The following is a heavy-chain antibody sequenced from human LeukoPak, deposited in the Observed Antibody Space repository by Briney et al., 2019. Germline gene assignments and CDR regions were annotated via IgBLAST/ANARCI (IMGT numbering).Heavy chain of an antibody. CDR2: IWFDGSQK. V-gene: IGHV3-30*02. CDR3: AKSDSSGYYYNRRGYFDL. J-gene: IGHJ2*01. CDR1: GFSFSTYG. D-gene: IGHD3-22*01. Sequence: GGSLRLSCAASGFSFSTYGMHWVRQAPGKGLEWVAFIWFDGSQKYHADSLKGRFTISRDNSKNTVYLQMNSLRSEDTAVYYCAKSDSSGYYYNRRGYFDLWGRGTLVTVSS.